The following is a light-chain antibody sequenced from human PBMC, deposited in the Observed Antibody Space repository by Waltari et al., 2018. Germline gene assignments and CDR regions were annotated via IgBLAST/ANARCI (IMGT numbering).Light chain of an antibody. V-gene: IGKV4-1*01. J-gene: IGKJ4*01. CDR2: WAS. CDR3: QQHYTTPIT. CDR1: QSVLYSSNNKNY. Sequence: DIVMTQSPDSLAVSLGERATINCKYSQSVLYSSNNKNYLAWYQQKPRQPPKLLIYWASTRESGVPDRFSGSGSGTDFTLTISSLQAEDVAVYHCQQHYTTPITFGGGTKVEIK.